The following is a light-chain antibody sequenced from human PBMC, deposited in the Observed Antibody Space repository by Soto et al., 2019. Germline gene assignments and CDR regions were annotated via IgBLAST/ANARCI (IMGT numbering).Light chain of an antibody. CDR1: QSLLHSDGCNY. J-gene: IGKJ1*01. Sequence: DIVMTQSPLSLPVTPGEPASISCRSSQSLLHSDGCNYLDWYLQKPGQSPQLLIYLGFNRASGVPDRFSGSGSGTDFTLKISRVEAEDVGIYYCMQALQARTFGQGTKVDIK. CDR3: MQALQART. CDR2: LGF. V-gene: IGKV2-28*01.